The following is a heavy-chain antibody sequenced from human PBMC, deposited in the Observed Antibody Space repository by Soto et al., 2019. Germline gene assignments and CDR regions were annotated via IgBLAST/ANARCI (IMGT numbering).Heavy chain of an antibody. CDR3: ARVRREYCSSTSCYAGWWFDP. D-gene: IGHD2-2*01. Sequence: QVQLQESGPGLVKPSQTLSLTCTVSGGSISSGGYYWSWIRQHPGKGLEWIGYIYYSGSTYYNPSLKSRVTISVDTSKNQFSLKLSSVTAADTAVYYCARVRREYCSSTSCYAGWWFDPWGQGTLVTVS. V-gene: IGHV4-31*03. CDR2: IYYSGST. J-gene: IGHJ5*02. CDR1: GGSISSGGYY.